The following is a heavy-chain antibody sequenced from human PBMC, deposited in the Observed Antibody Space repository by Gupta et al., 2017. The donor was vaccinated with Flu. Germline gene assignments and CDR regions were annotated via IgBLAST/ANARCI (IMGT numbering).Heavy chain of an antibody. CDR3: AKGAHDSKYRWFDS. V-gene: IGHV3-7*01. D-gene: IGHD4-4*01. Sequence: RQVPGRGLEWVASIKNDDSKKDYVDSVKGRFTISKGSARTSLFLQMNSLRVEDTAVDFCAKGAHDSKYRWFDSWGQGTLVSVSS. J-gene: IGHJ5*01. CDR2: IKNDDSKK.